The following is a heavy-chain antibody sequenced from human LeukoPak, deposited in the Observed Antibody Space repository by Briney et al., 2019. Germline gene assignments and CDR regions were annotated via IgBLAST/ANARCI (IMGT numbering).Heavy chain of an antibody. V-gene: IGHV1-2*02. Sequence: GASVKVSCKASGYTFTGYYMHWVRQAPGQGLEWMGWINPNSGGTNYAQEFQGRVTMTRDTSISTAYMELSRLRSDDTAVYYCARGYCSSTSCRAFDYWGQGTLVTVSS. CDR1: GYTFTGYY. CDR3: ARGYCSSTSCRAFDY. D-gene: IGHD2-2*01. J-gene: IGHJ4*02. CDR2: INPNSGGT.